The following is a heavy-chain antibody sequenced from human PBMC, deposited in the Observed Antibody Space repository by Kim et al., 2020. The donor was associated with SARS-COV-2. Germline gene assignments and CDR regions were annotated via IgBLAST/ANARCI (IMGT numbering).Heavy chain of an antibody. CDR2: IYYSGST. CDR1: GGSISSSSYY. CDR3: ARRRYCTNGVCYIGSGEIP. V-gene: IGHV4-39*01. D-gene: IGHD2-8*01. J-gene: IGHJ5*02. Sequence: SETLSLTCTVSGGSISSSSYYWGWIRQPPGKGLEWIGSIYYSGSTYYNPSLKSRVTISVDTTKNQFSLKLSSVTAADTAVYYCARRRYCTNGVCYIGSGEIPWGQGTLVTVSS.